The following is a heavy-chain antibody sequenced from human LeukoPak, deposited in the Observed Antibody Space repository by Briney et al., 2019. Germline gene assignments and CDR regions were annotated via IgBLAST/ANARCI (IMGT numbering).Heavy chain of an antibody. CDR2: ISWNSGSI. V-gene: IGHV3-9*01. J-gene: IGHJ4*02. Sequence: GGSLRLSCAASGFTFDDYGMHWVRQAPGKGLEWVSGISWNSGSIGYADSVKGPFTISRDNTKNSLSLQMNSLRAEDTALYYCATAYHARIAVAGHFDYWGQGTLVTVPS. CDR1: GFTFDDYG. D-gene: IGHD6-19*01. CDR3: ATAYHARIAVAGHFDY.